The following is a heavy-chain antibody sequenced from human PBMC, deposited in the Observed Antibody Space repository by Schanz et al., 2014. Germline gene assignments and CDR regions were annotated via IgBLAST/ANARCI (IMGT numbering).Heavy chain of an antibody. V-gene: IGHV1-18*01. D-gene: IGHD5-18*01. CDR3: ARGPSQGYSYGHNIGAYYYGMDV. CDR1: GYTFISYG. Sequence: QVQLVQSGAEVRKPGASVKVSCKASGYTFISYGISWVRQAPGQGLEWMGWISAYNGNTNYAQKLQGRVTMTTDTSTSTAYMELRSLRSDDTAVYYCARGPSQGYSYGHNIGAYYYGMDVWGQGTTVTVSS. J-gene: IGHJ6*02. CDR2: ISAYNGNT.